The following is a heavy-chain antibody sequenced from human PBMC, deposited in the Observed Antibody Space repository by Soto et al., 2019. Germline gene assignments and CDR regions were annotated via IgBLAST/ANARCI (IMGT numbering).Heavy chain of an antibody. J-gene: IGHJ5*02. D-gene: IGHD5-12*01. V-gene: IGHV4-61*01. CDR1: GGSFSSRSHF. Sequence: QVQLQESGPGLVKPSETLSVTCTVSGGSFSSRSHFCSWIRQPPGGGLQWIGYIYYSGSTNYNPPPRSRGTLSVDTSRNQFSLRLTSVTAADTAVYYCARYDAESGSNKLDPWGQGTLVTVSS. CDR3: ARYDAESGSNKLDP. CDR2: IYYSGST.